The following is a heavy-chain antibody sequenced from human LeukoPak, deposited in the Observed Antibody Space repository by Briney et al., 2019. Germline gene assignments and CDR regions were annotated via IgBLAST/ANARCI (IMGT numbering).Heavy chain of an antibody. D-gene: IGHD1-26*01. V-gene: IGHV3-23*01. J-gene: IGHJ4*02. CDR2: ISGSGGSGGST. Sequence: PGGSLRLSCAASGFTFSSYAMSWVRQAPGKGLEWVSGISGSGGSGGSTYYADSVKGRFTISRDNSKNTLYLQMNSLRAEDTAVYYCARDRYSGSYYFDYWGQGTLVTVSS. CDR3: ARDRYSGSYYFDY. CDR1: GFTFSSYA.